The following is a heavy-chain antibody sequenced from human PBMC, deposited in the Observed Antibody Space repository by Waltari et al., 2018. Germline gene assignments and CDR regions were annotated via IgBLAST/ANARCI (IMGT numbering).Heavy chain of an antibody. D-gene: IGHD6-25*01. Sequence: EVQLVESGGGLVQPGGSLKLSCATSGFTFSSSAMTWVRQAPGRGWEWVVDISVGGGTTYYADSVKGRLTISRDNSKNILYLQMNSLRAEDTAFYYCVKQRVRASPIFDYWGLGTLVTVSS. CDR1: GFTFSSSA. J-gene: IGHJ4*02. CDR2: ISVGGGTT. V-gene: IGHV3-23*04. CDR3: VKQRVRASPIFDY.